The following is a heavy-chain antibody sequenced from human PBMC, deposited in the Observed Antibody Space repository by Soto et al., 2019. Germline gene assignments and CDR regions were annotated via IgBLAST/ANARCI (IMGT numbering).Heavy chain of an antibody. V-gene: IGHV3-30*18. Sequence: QVQLVESGGGVVQPGRSLRLSCAASGFTFSSYGMHWVRQAPGKGLEWVAVISYDGSNKYYADSVKGRFTISRDNSKNTLYLQMNILRAEDTAVYYCAKDVGGGVLQHWGQGTLVTVSS. CDR3: AKDVGGGVLQH. CDR2: ISYDGSNK. CDR1: GFTFSSYG. J-gene: IGHJ1*01. D-gene: IGHD3-16*01.